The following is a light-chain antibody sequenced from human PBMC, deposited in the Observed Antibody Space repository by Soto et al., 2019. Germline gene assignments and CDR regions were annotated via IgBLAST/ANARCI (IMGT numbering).Light chain of an antibody. Sequence: EILLTQSPATLSLSPGERATLSCRASQSVGTNLAWYQQKPGQAPRVLIYDASDRATGIPARFSGSGSGTDFTLTISSLEPEHFAVYYCQRRGDWPLYSFGQGTKLEIK. CDR2: DAS. V-gene: IGKV3-11*01. J-gene: IGKJ2*03. CDR3: QRRGDWPLYS. CDR1: QSVGTN.